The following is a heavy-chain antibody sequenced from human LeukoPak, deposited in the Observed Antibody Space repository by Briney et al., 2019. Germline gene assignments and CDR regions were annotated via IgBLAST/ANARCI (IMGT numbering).Heavy chain of an antibody. CDR3: ARAYREIPHFDY. V-gene: IGHV3-21*01. Sequence: KPGGSLRLSCAASGFTFSSYSMNWVRQAPGKGLEWVSSISSSSSYIYYADSVKSRFTISRDNAKNSLYLQMNSLRAEDTAVYYCARAYREIPHFDYWGQGTLVTVSS. CDR2: ISSSSSYI. J-gene: IGHJ4*02. D-gene: IGHD1-14*01. CDR1: GFTFSSYS.